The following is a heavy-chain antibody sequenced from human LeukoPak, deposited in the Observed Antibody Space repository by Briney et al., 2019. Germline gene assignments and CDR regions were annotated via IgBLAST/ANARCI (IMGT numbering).Heavy chain of an antibody. J-gene: IGHJ6*02. CDR3: ASTPVIAAAGTFYYGMDV. CDR1: GFTFSSYS. D-gene: IGHD6-13*01. Sequence: PGGSLRLSCAASGFTFSSYSMNWVRQAPGKGLEWVSSISSSSSYIYYADSVKGRFTISRDNAKNSLYLQMNSLRAEDTVVYYCASTPVIAAAGTFYYGMDVWGQGTTVTVSS. V-gene: IGHV3-21*01. CDR2: ISSSSSYI.